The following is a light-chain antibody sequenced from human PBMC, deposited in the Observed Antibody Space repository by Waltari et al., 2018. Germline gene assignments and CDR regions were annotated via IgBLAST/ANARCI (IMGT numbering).Light chain of an antibody. J-gene: IGKJ5*01. CDR2: DAS. Sequence: ESVLTQTPATLTLSPGERATRSCRASQSISNYLAWCQQNPGQAPRLLIYDASNRATGIPARFSGSGSGTDFTLTISSLEPEDFAVYYCQQRYNWPPLITFGQGTRLEIK. V-gene: IGKV3-11*01. CDR1: QSISNY. CDR3: QQRYNWPPLIT.